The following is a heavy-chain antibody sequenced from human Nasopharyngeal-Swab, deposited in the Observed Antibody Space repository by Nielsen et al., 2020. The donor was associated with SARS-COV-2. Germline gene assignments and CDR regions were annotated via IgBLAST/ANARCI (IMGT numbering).Heavy chain of an antibody. V-gene: IGHV3-23*01. Sequence: GESLKISCAASGFTFSSYAMSWVRQAPGKGLEWVSAISGSGGSTYYADSVKGRFTISRDNSKNTLYLQMNSLRAEDTAVYYCAKEAGRSIVVVPAASSYWGQGTLVTVSS. J-gene: IGHJ4*02. D-gene: IGHD2-2*01. CDR1: GFTFSSYA. CDR3: AKEAGRSIVVVPAASSY. CDR2: ISGSGGST.